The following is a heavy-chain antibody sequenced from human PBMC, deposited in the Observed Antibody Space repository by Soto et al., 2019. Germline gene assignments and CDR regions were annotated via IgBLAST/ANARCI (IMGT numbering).Heavy chain of an antibody. CDR1: GFTFSNAW. V-gene: IGHV3-15*01. CDR3: TTDYYDYGDHRMDDY. D-gene: IGHD4-17*01. CDR2: IKSKTDGGTT. Sequence: GGSLRLSCAASGFTFSNAWMSWVRQAPGKGLEWVGRIKSKTDGGTTDYAAPVKGRFTISRDDSKNTLYLQMNSLKTEDTAVYYCTTDYYDYGDHRMDDYWGQGTLVTVSS. J-gene: IGHJ4*02.